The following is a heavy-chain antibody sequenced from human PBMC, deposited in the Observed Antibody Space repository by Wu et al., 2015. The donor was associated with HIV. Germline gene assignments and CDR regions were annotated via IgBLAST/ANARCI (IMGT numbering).Heavy chain of an antibody. CDR3: ARVTYVRRG. CDR2: INPNSGGT. CDR1: GYTFTGYS. D-gene: IGHD3-10*02. Sequence: QVHLVQSGAEVKKPGASIKVSCKASGYTFTGYSLHWVRQAPGQGLEWMGWINPNSGGTNYAQKFQGRVTMTSDTSISTAYMELNRLRSDDTAVYYCARVTYVRRGWGQGTLVTVSS. V-gene: IGHV1-2*02. J-gene: IGHJ4*02.